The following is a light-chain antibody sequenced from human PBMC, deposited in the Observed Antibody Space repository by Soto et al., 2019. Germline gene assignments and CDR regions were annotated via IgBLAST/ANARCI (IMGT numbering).Light chain of an antibody. V-gene: IGLV2-14*01. CDR2: EVS. CDR3: SSYTSSSAWV. Sequence: QSALTQPASVSGSPGQSITISCTGTSSDVGGYNYVSWYQQHPGKAPKLMIYEVSNRPSGVSDRFSASKSGSTASLTIYGLQAEDEADYYGSSYTSSSAWVFGGGTKLTVL. CDR1: SSDVGGYNY. J-gene: IGLJ3*02.